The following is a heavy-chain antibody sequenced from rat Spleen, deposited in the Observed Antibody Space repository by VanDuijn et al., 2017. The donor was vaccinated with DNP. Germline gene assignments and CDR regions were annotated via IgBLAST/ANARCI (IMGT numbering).Heavy chain of an antibody. CDR1: GFSITSNY. Sequence: EVQLQESGPGLVKPSQSLSLTCSVTGFSITSNYRWNWIRKFPGNKMEWKGYINYSGATAYNPSLRSRISITRDTSKNQFFLQLNSVTTEDTATYYCARGLNYGGYIYSWYFDFWGPGTLVTVSS. J-gene: IGHJ1*01. D-gene: IGHD1-11*01. V-gene: IGHV3-1*01. CDR3: ARGLNYGGYIYSWYFDF. CDR2: INYSGAT.